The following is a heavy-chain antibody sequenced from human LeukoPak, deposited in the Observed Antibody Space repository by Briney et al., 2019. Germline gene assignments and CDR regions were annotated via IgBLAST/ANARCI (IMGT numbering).Heavy chain of an antibody. CDR3: ARDQVAVAGSFDY. Sequence: PGGSLRLSCEGFGLTFSRDWMSWVRQAPGKGLEWVANIKQDGGEAYYGDSVKGRFTISRDNAKNSLYLQMRSLRAEDTAVYYCARDQVAVAGSFDYWGQGTLVTVSS. CDR2: IKQDGGEA. D-gene: IGHD6-19*01. CDR1: GLTFSRDW. V-gene: IGHV3-7*01. J-gene: IGHJ4*02.